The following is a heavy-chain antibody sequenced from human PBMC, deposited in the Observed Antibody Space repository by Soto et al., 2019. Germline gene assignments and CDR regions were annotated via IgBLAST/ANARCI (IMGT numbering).Heavy chain of an antibody. CDR3: ARSSSQKVPHYDFWSGYYYGMDV. CDR1: GYTFTSYD. V-gene: IGHV1-8*01. CDR2: MNPNSGNT. J-gene: IGHJ6*02. D-gene: IGHD3-3*01. Sequence: QVQLVQSGAEVKKPGASVKVSCKASGYTFTSYDINWVRQATGQGLEWMGWMNPNSGNTGYAQKFEGRVTMTSNTSISTAYMELSSLRSEDTAVYYCARSSSQKVPHYDFWSGYYYGMDVWGQGTTVTVSS.